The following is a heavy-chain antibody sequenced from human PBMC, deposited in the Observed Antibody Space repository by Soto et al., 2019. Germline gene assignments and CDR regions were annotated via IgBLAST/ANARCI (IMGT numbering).Heavy chain of an antibody. J-gene: IGHJ4*02. CDR2: IYYSGST. CDR3: ARVTVPAAMGNGDFDY. D-gene: IGHD2-2*01. V-gene: IGHV4-59*12. Sequence: SSETLSLTCTVSGGSISSYYWSWIRQPPGKGLEWIGYIYYSGSTNYNPSLKSRVTISVDTSKNQFSLKLSSVTAADTAVYYCARVTVPAAMGNGDFDYWGQGTLVTVSS. CDR1: GGSISSYY.